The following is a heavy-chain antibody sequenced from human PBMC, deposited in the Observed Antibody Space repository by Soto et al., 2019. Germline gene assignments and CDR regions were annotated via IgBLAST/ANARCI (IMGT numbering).Heavy chain of an antibody. Sequence: SQTLSLTCAISRDRVSSNTAAWNWIRQSPSRGLEWLGRTSYRSKWYNDYAVSAKRRIPMNPHTSKNQFYLQLKHATPQVSAVYYCTRDNLSPITIFSVAADAFYIWGQERMVT. V-gene: IGHV6-1*01. J-gene: IGHJ3*02. CDR1: RDRVSSNTAA. D-gene: IGHD3-3*01. CDR2: TSYRSKWYN. CDR3: TRDNLSPITIFSVAADAFYI.